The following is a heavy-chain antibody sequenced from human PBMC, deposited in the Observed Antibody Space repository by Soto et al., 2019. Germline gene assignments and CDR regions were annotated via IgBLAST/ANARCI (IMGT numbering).Heavy chain of an antibody. V-gene: IGHV3-30*18. CDR1: GFTFSSYG. CDR3: AKSIGITIFGVVIPTDYYYGMDV. D-gene: IGHD3-3*01. CDR2: ISYDGSNK. Sequence: LRLSCAASGFTFSSYGMHWVRQAPGKGLEWVAVISYDGSNKYYADSVKGRFTSSRDNSKNTLYLQMNSLRAEDTAVYYCAKSIGITIFGVVIPTDYYYGMDVWGQGTTVTVSS. J-gene: IGHJ6*02.